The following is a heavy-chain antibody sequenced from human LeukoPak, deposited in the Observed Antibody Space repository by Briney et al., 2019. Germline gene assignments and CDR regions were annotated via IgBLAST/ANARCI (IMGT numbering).Heavy chain of an antibody. CDR2: INPSGGST. CDR1: GYTFTSYY. V-gene: IGHV1-46*01. CDR3: TRSSGYSSSWYPGYDDDY. Sequence: ASVKVSCKASGYTFTSYYMHWGRQAPGQGLEWMGIINPSGGSTSYAQKFQGRVTMTRDMSTSTGYMELSSLRSEDTAVYYCTRSSGYSSSWYPGYDDDYWGQGTLVTVSS. D-gene: IGHD6-13*01. J-gene: IGHJ4*02.